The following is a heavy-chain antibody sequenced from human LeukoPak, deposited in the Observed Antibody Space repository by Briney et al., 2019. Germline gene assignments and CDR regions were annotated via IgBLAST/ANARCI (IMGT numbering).Heavy chain of an antibody. CDR3: ARGNYDILTGYYPIDY. CDR2: ISYDGSNK. CDR1: GFTFSSYG. Sequence: GGSLRLSCAASGFTFSSYGMHWVRQAPGKGLEWVAVISYDGSNKYYADSVKGRFTISRDNSKNTLYLQMNSLRAEDTAVYYCARGNYDILTGYYPIDYWGQGTLVTVSP. V-gene: IGHV3-30*03. D-gene: IGHD3-9*01. J-gene: IGHJ4*02.